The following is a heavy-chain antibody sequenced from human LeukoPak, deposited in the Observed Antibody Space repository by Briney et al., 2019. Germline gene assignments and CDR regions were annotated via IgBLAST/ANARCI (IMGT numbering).Heavy chain of an antibody. CDR3: AREFSDPDIVATSAFDY. J-gene: IGHJ4*02. CDR2: INPSGGST. Sequence: ASVQVSCKASGYTFTSYYMHWVRQAPGQGLEWMGIINPSGGSTSYAQQLQGRVTMTRDMSTSTVYMELSSLRSEDTAVYYCAREFSDPDIVATSAFDYWGQGTLVTVSS. D-gene: IGHD5-12*01. V-gene: IGHV1-46*01. CDR1: GYTFTSYY.